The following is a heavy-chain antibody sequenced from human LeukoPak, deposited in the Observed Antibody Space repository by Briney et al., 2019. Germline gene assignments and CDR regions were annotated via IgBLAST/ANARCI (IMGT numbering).Heavy chain of an antibody. CDR1: GYTFTSYY. V-gene: IGHV1-2*02. CDR3: ARGTEAIVVVAAAMGIFDY. Sequence: ASVKVSCKASGYTFTSYYMHWVRQAPGQGLEWMGWINPNSGGTNYAQKFQGRVTMTRDTSISTAYMELSRLRSDDTAVYYCARGTEAIVVVAAAMGIFDYWGQGTLVTVSS. D-gene: IGHD2-2*01. J-gene: IGHJ4*02. CDR2: INPNSGGT.